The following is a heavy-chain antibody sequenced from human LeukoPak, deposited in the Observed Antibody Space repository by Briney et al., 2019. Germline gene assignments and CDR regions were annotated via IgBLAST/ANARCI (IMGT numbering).Heavy chain of an antibody. J-gene: IGHJ4*02. CDR1: GFTFSGSA. CDR2: IRSKANNDAT. V-gene: IGHV3-73*01. CDR3: TRPDDYGDY. Sequence: GGSLRLSCAASGFTFSGSAMHWVRQASGKGLEWVGRIRSKANNDATAYAASVKGRFTISRDDSKNTAYLQMNSLKTEDTAVYYCTRPDDYGDYWGQGTLVTVAS.